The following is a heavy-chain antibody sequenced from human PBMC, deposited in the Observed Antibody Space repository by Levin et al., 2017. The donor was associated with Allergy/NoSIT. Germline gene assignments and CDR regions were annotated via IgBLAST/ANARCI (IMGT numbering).Heavy chain of an antibody. CDR3: ARDDYDILTGSDAFDI. CDR1: GGSISSYY. D-gene: IGHD3-9*01. Sequence: SETLSLTCTVSGGSISSYYWSWIRQPPGKGLEWIGYIYYSGSTNYNPSLKSRVTISVDTSKNQFSLKLSSVTAADTAVYYCARDDYDILTGSDAFDIWGQGTMVTVSS. V-gene: IGHV4-59*01. CDR2: IYYSGST. J-gene: IGHJ3*02.